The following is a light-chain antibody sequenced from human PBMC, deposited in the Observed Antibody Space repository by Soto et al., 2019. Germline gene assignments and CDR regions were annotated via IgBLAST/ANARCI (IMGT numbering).Light chain of an antibody. Sequence: QSVLTQPPSVSGAPGQRVTISCTGSSSNIGAGYDVHWYQQLPGTDPKLLIYGNSNRPSGVPDRFSGSKSGTSASLAITGLQAEDEAEYYCQSYDRSLSGSVVFGGGTQLTVL. J-gene: IGLJ2*01. CDR1: SSNIGAGYD. CDR3: QSYDRSLSGSVV. CDR2: GNS. V-gene: IGLV1-40*01.